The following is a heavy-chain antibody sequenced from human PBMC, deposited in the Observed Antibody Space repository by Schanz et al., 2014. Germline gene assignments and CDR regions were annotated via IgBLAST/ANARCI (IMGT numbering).Heavy chain of an antibody. V-gene: IGHV3-23*04. CDR1: GFTVSSNH. J-gene: IGHJ4*02. CDR2: ISGSGGST. CDR3: AKDPSHGDYDYYFDY. D-gene: IGHD3-22*01. Sequence: EVQLVESGGGLVKRGGSLRLSCAVSGFTVSSNHMSWVRQAPGKGLEWVSAISGSGGSTYYADSVKGRFTISRDNSKNTLYLQMNSLRAEDTAVYYCAKDPSHGDYDYYFDYWGQGTLVTVSS.